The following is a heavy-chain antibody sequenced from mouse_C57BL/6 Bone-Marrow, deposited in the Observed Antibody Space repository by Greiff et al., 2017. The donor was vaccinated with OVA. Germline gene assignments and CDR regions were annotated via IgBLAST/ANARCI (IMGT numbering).Heavy chain of an antibody. Sequence: QVQLQQPGAELVKPGASVKMSCKASGYTFTSYWITWVKQRPGQGLEWIGDIYPGSGSANYNEKFKSKATLTVETSSSTAYMQLSSLTSEDSAVYYCARPLYDYYAMDYWGQGTSVTVSS. J-gene: IGHJ4*01. CDR1: GYTFTSYW. D-gene: IGHD1-1*01. V-gene: IGHV1-55*01. CDR3: ARPLYDYYAMDY. CDR2: IYPGSGSA.